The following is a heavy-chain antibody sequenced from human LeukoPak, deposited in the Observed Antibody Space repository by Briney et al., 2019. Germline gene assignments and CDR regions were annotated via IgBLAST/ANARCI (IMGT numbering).Heavy chain of an antibody. V-gene: IGHV3-66*01. Sequence: GGPLRLSCAASGFTVSSNYMSWVRQAPGKGLEWVSVIYSGGSTHYADSMKGRFTISRDNSENTLYLQMNSLRAEDTAVYYCARGNSTVWYFDYWGQGTLVTVSS. CDR3: ARGNSTVWYFDY. J-gene: IGHJ4*02. CDR2: IYSGGST. CDR1: GFTVSSNY. D-gene: IGHD4-17*01.